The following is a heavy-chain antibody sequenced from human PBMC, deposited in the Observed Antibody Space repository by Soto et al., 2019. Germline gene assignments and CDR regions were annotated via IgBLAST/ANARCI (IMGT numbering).Heavy chain of an antibody. J-gene: IGHJ4*02. V-gene: IGHV3-48*01. CDR1: GFTFSSYS. Sequence: ESGGGLVQPGGSLRLSCAGSGFTFSSYSMNWVRQAPGKGLEWVSYIRSSSSSIHYADSVKGRFTISRDNAENSLYLQMNSLRADDTAVYYCATEGTSGSYIDYWGQGTLVTVSS. D-gene: IGHD3-10*01. CDR2: IRSSSSSI. CDR3: ATEGTSGSYIDY.